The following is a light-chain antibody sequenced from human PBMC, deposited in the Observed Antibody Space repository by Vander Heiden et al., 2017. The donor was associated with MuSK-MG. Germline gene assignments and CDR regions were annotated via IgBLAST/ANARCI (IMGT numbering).Light chain of an antibody. CDR2: DAS. CDR1: QSISSW. V-gene: IGKV1-5*01. Sequence: DIQMTQSPSTLSASVGDRVTITCRASQSISSWLDWYQQKPGKAPKLLIYDASRWESGVPSRFSGSGSGTEFTLTISSLQPDDFATYYCQQDNSYLTFGGGTKVXIK. J-gene: IGKJ4*01. CDR3: QQDNSYLT.